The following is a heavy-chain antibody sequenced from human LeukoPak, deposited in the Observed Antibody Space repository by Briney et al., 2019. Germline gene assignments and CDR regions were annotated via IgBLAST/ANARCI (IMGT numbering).Heavy chain of an antibody. CDR3: ARGGLGSITIFGSFNWFDP. CDR2: IYYSGST. Sequence: SQTLSLTCTVSGGSISSGGYYWSWIRQHPGKGLEWIGYIYYSGSTYYNPSLKSRVTISVDTSKNQFSLKLSSVTAADTAVYYCARGGLGSITIFGSFNWFDPWGQGTLVTVSS. J-gene: IGHJ5*02. D-gene: IGHD3-3*01. CDR1: GGSISSGGYY. V-gene: IGHV4-31*03.